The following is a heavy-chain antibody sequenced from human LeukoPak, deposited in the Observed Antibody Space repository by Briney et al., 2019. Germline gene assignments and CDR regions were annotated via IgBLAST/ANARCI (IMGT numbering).Heavy chain of an antibody. Sequence: SETLSLTCAVSGGSISSSYYWSWIRQPPGKGLEWIGYIYYSGSTNYNPSLKSRVTISLDPSKNHFSLKLSSVTAADTAVYYCAREGSGYSHGYWGQGTLGTVSS. CDR2: IYYSGST. CDR3: AREGSGYSHGY. J-gene: IGHJ4*02. CDR1: GGSISSSYY. D-gene: IGHD3-22*01. V-gene: IGHV4-61*01.